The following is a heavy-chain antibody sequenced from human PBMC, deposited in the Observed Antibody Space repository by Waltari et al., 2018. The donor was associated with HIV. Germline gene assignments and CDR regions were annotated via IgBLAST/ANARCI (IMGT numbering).Heavy chain of an antibody. J-gene: IGHJ5*02. V-gene: IGHV4-59*01. Sequence: QVQLQESGPGLVKPSETLSLTCTVSGGSISSYYWSWIRQPPGKGLEWMGYIYYSGSTNYNPSLKSRVTVSVDTSKNQFSLKLSSVTAADTAVYYCARAGSGWSLDPWGQGTLVTVSS. CDR3: ARAGSGWSLDP. D-gene: IGHD6-19*01. CDR1: GGSISSYY. CDR2: IYYSGST.